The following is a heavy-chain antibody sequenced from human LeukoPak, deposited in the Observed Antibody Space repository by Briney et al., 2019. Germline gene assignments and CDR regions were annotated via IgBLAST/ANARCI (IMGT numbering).Heavy chain of an antibody. V-gene: IGHV1-46*01. CDR1: GYTFTSYY. D-gene: IGHD3-22*01. CDR2: INPSGGST. CDR3: ASNYYDSSGYITPFDY. Sequence: ASVKVPCKASGYTFTSYYMHWVRQAPGQGLEWMGIINPSGGSTSYAQKFQGRVTMTRDTSTSTVYMELSSLRSEDTAVYYCASNYYDSSGYITPFDYWGQGTLVTVSS. J-gene: IGHJ4*02.